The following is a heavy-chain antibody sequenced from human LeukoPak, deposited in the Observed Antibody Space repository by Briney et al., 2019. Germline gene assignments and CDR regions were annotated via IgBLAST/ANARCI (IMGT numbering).Heavy chain of an antibody. CDR1: GFTFSNYW. V-gene: IGHV3-7*01. CDR3: ARSSGVVVNWFDP. Sequence: GGSLRLSCAASGFTFSNYWMTWVRQAPGKGLEWVATIRQDGSEKYYVDSVKGRFTISRDNAKNSLYLQMNSLRAEDTAVYYCARSSGVVVNWFDPWGQGTLVTVSS. D-gene: IGHD3-22*01. J-gene: IGHJ5*02. CDR2: IRQDGSEK.